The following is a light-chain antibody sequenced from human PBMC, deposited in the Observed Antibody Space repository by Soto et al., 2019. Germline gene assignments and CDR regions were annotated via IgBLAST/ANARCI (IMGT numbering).Light chain of an antibody. CDR2: KAS. CDR3: QQDNSYSWT. J-gene: IGKJ1*01. V-gene: IGKV1-5*03. CDR1: QSISSW. Sequence: DIQMTQSPSTLSASVGDRVTITCRASQSISSWLAWYQQKPGKAPKLLIYKASSLESGVPSRFSGSGSRTEFTLTSSSLQPDDFATYYCQQDNSYSWTFGQGPKVEIK.